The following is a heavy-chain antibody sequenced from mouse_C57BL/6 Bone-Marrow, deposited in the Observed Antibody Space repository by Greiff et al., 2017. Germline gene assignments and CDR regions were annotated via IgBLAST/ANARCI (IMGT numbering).Heavy chain of an antibody. Sequence: QVQLQQPGAELVRPGTSVKLSCKASGYTFTSYWMHWVKQRPGQGLEWIGVIDPSDSYTYYHHKFKGKATLTVDTSSSTADMQLSSMTSENSAVYYCARYSPWFAYWGQGTLVTVSA. CDR2: IDPSDSYT. J-gene: IGHJ3*01. V-gene: IGHV1-59*01. D-gene: IGHD2-12*01. CDR1: GYTFTSYW. CDR3: ARYSPWFAY.